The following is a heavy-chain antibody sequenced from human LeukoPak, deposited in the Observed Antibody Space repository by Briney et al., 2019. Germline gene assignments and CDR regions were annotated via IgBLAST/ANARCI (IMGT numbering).Heavy chain of an antibody. Sequence: PSETLSLTCTVSGGSISSYYWSWIRQPPGKGLEWIGYIYYSGSTNYNPSLKSRVTISVDTSKSHFTLNLSSVTAADTAVYYCARHPFSNPFDFWGRGTLVTVSS. V-gene: IGHV4-59*08. CDR3: ARHPFSNPFDF. D-gene: IGHD7-27*01. CDR1: GGSISSYY. J-gene: IGHJ4*02. CDR2: IYYSGST.